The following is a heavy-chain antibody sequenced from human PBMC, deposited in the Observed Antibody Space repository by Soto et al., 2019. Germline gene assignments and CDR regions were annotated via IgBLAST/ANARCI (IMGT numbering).Heavy chain of an antibody. J-gene: IGHJ4*02. Sequence: GGSLRLSAADSGFTFGCYTMSWVRQAPGKGLEWVSGISESGGGTYYADDVKGRFTSSRDNSKITLYVQKCRLRVEDTAVYYCARGVSTLGDYWGEGTLVTVSS. V-gene: IGHV3-23*01. CDR1: GFTFGCYT. CDR3: ARGVSTLGDY. D-gene: IGHD7-27*01. CDR2: ISESGGGT.